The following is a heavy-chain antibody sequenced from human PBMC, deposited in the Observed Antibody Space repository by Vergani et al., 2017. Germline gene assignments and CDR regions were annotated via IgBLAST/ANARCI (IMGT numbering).Heavy chain of an antibody. CDR2: INPNSGGT. D-gene: IGHD3-3*01. V-gene: IGHV1-2*02. J-gene: IGHJ4*02. Sequence: QVQLVQSGAEVKKPGASVKVSCKASGYTVTGYYMHWVRQATGQGLEWMGWINPNSGGTNYAQKFQGRVTMTRDTSISTVYMELSRLRSDDTAVYYCARSRSGYYHFDYWGQGTLVNVSS. CDR3: ARSRSGYYHFDY. CDR1: GYTVTGYY.